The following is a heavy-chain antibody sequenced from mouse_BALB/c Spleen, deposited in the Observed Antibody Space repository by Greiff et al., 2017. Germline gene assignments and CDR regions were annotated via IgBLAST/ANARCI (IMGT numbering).Heavy chain of an antibody. J-gene: IGHJ3*01. D-gene: IGHD2-4*01. CDR2: IWRGGST. CDR1: GFSLTSYG. CDR3: AKNSMITTEFAY. Sequence: VQRVESGPSLVQPSQSLSITCTVSGFSLTSYGVHWVRQSPGKGLEWLGVIWRGGSTDYNAAFMSRLSITKDNSKSQVFFKMNSLQADDTAIYYCAKNSMITTEFAYWGQGTLVTVSA. V-gene: IGHV2-5-1*01.